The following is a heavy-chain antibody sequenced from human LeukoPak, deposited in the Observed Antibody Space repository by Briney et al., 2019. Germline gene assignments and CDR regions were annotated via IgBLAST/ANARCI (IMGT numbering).Heavy chain of an antibody. D-gene: IGHD1-26*01. CDR3: ARENTGSYREFDY. CDR1: GGSINSYY. Sequence: SSETLSLTCTVSGGSINSYYWSWIRQPAGKGLEWIGRIYSGGSTNYNPSHKSRVTMSVASSNHQFSLKLSSVTAADTAVFYCARENTGSYREFDYWGQGTLVTVSS. V-gene: IGHV4-4*07. J-gene: IGHJ4*02. CDR2: IYSGGST.